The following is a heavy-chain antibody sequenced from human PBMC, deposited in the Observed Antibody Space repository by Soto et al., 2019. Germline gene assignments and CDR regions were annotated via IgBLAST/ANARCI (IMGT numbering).Heavy chain of an antibody. CDR1: GYSFTSYW. D-gene: IGHD3-16*02. V-gene: IGHV5-51*01. J-gene: IGHJ3*02. CDR3: ARPLPSLRAFDI. Sequence: GESLKISCKGFGYSFTSYWIGRVLQMPGKGLEWMGIIYPGDSDTRYSPSFQGQVTISADKSISTAYLQWSSLKASDTAMYYCARPLPSLRAFDIWGQGTMVTVSS. CDR2: IYPGDSDT.